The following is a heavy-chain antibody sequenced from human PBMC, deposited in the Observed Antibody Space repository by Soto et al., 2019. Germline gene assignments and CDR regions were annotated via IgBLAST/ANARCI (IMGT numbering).Heavy chain of an antibody. D-gene: IGHD5-18*01. J-gene: IGHJ4*02. V-gene: IGHV3-11*01. Sequence: QVQLVESGEDLVKPGGSLRLSSAASGFTFSDYYMSWIREAPGKGLEWVSSITSSGSTTYYTDSVKGRFTISRDNAKNSLYLQMNSLRAEDTAVYYCARERYSSGPYYFDYWGQGTLVTVSS. CDR3: ARERYSSGPYYFDY. CDR2: ITSSGSTT. CDR1: GFTFSDYY.